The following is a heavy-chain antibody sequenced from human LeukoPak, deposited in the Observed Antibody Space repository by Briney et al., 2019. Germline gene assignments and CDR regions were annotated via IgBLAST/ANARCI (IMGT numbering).Heavy chain of an antibody. V-gene: IGHV3-7*03. Sequence: GGSLRLSCAASGFTFSLYSMTWVRQAPGKGLEWVANIAPDGSTQNYVDSLEGRFTISRDNPKNSLYLQMNSLRAEDTALYYCAKDVTGTGAFDIWGQGTMVTVSS. D-gene: IGHD1-7*01. CDR3: AKDVTGTGAFDI. CDR2: IAPDGSTQ. J-gene: IGHJ3*02. CDR1: GFTFSLYS.